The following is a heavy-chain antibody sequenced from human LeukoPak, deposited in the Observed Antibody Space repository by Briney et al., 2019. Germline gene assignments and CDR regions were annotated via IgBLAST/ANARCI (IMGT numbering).Heavy chain of an antibody. D-gene: IGHD1-26*01. Sequence: PSETLSLTCAVYGGSFSGYYWSWIRQPPGKGLEWIGEINHSGSTNYNPSLKSRVTISVDTSKNQFSLKLSSVTAADTAVYYCARIWWELLSPPPRRTWYFDLWGRGTLVTVSS. V-gene: IGHV4-34*01. CDR2: INHSGST. CDR3: ARIWWELLSPPPRRTWYFDL. CDR1: GGSFSGYY. J-gene: IGHJ2*01.